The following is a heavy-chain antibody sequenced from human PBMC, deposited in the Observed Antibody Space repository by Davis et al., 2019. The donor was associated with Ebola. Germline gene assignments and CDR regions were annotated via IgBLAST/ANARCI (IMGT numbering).Heavy chain of an antibody. Sequence: PSETLSLTCAVYGESFSAYYWSWIRQSPGKGLEWIGEINQYGNTNYNPSLKSRVTMSVDTSTNQFSLKLRSVTPADTTTYFCATNTTSKGFDIWGQGTSVAVSS. J-gene: IGHJ3*02. CDR2: INQYGNT. D-gene: IGHD1-14*01. V-gene: IGHV4-34*01. CDR1: GESFSAYY. CDR3: ATNTTSKGFDI.